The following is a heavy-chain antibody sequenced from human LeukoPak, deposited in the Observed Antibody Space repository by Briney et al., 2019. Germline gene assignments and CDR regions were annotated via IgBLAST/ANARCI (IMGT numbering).Heavy chain of an antibody. Sequence: GGSLRLSCAASGFTFSSYAMSWVRQAPGKGLEWVSAISGSGGSTYYADSVEGRFTISRDNSKNTLYLQMNSLGAEDTAVYYCAKGSNWNPDYWGQGTLVTVSS. CDR3: AKGSNWNPDY. J-gene: IGHJ4*02. CDR2: ISGSGGST. D-gene: IGHD1-1*01. V-gene: IGHV3-23*01. CDR1: GFTFSSYA.